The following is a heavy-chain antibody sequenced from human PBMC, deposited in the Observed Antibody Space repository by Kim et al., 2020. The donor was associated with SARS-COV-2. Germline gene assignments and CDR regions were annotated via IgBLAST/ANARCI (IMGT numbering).Heavy chain of an antibody. D-gene: IGHD3-22*01. V-gene: IGHV4-61*02. CDR2: ICTTGST. J-gene: IGHJ3*02. CDR1: GDSISSGSYC. CDR3: ARGAYYDSSGSRDAFNM. Sequence: SETLSLTCTVSGDSISSGSYCWSWIRQPAGKGLEWVGRICTTGSTNYNPSLKSRVTILVDTSKNQFSLKLNSVTAADTAVYYCARGAYYDSSGSRDAFNMRGQGTMVTVSS.